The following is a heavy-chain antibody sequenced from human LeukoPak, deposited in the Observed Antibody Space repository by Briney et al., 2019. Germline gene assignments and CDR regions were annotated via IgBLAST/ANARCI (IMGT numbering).Heavy chain of an antibody. CDR2: IYYSGST. CDR3: AGREKYYYMDV. V-gene: IGHV4-59*01. J-gene: IGHJ6*03. D-gene: IGHD5-24*01. CDR1: VGSISSYY. Sequence: MASETLSLTCTVSVGSISSYYWSWIRQPPGKGLEWIGYIYYSGSTNYNPSLKSRVTISVDTSKNQFSLKLSSVTAADTAVYYCAGREKYYYMDVWGTGTTVTVSS.